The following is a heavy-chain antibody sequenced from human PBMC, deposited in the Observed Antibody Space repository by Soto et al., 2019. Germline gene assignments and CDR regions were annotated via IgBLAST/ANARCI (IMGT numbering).Heavy chain of an antibody. CDR3: AKDPSPYYYYGMDV. J-gene: IGHJ6*02. V-gene: IGHV3-23*01. Sequence: PGGSLRLSCAASGFTFSNYAMTWVRQAPGKGLEWVSGISGSGDSTYYADSVKGRFTISRDNSKNTLYLQMNSLRAEDTAVYYCAKDPSPYYYYGMDVWGQGTTVTVSS. CDR2: ISGSGDST. CDR1: GFTFSNYA.